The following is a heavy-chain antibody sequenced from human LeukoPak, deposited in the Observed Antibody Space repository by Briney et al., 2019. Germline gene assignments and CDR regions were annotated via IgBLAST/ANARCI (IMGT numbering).Heavy chain of an antibody. D-gene: IGHD3-10*01. CDR3: AKDRGNSDARNSFDI. CDR1: GFTFSSYA. V-gene: IGHV3-23*01. Sequence: GGSLRLSCAASGFTFSSYAMSWVRQAPGKGLGWASAISGSGGSTYYADSVKGRFTIYRDNSRNTVYLQMNSLRAEDTALYYCAKDRGNSDARNSFDIWGQGTLVTVSS. CDR2: ISGSGGST. J-gene: IGHJ3*02.